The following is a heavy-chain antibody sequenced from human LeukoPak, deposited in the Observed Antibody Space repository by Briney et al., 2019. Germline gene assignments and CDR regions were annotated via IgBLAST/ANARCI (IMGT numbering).Heavy chain of an antibody. CDR2: VDHSGTT. J-gene: IGHJ4*02. CDR3: AKGDRGGYLDFDS. CDR1: GGSISGDNW. Sequence: SGTLSLTCAVSGGSISGDNWWSCVRQPPGKGLEWIGEVDHSGTTNYNPSLKSRVTISVDKSKNQFSLKMSSVTAADTAVYYCAKGDRGGYLDFDSWGQGTLVTVSS. D-gene: IGHD3-22*01. V-gene: IGHV4-4*02.